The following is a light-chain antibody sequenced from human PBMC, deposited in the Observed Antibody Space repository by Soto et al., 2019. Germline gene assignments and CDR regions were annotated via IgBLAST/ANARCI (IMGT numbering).Light chain of an antibody. CDR3: SSYTSSSTVHVV. CDR2: DVS. CDR1: SSDVGGYNY. V-gene: IGLV2-14*01. J-gene: IGLJ2*01. Sequence: QSALTQPASVSGSPGQSITISCTGTSSDVGGYNYVSWYQQHPGKAPKLMIYDVSNRPSGVSNRFSGSKSGNTASLTISGLQAEDDADYSCSSYTSSSTVHVVFGGGTKLTVL.